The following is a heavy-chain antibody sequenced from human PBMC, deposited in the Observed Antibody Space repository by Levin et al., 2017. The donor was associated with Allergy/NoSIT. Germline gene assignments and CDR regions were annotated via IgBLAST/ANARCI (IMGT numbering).Heavy chain of an antibody. CDR3: AKELELMFVEEYFDL. D-gene: IGHD1-7*01. CDR2: ISGSGGST. V-gene: IGHV3-23*01. CDR1: GFTFSSYA. J-gene: IGHJ2*01. Sequence: GESLKISCAASGFTFSSYAMSWVRQAPGKGLEWVSAISGSGGSTYYADSVKGRFTISRDNSKNTLYLQMNSLRAEDTAVYYCAKELELMFVEEYFDLWGRGTLVTVSS.